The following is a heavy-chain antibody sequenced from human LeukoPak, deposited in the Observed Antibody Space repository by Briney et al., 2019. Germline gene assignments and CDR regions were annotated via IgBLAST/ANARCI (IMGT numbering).Heavy chain of an antibody. J-gene: IGHJ3*02. V-gene: IGHV1-2*02. Sequence: VASVKVSCKASGYTFTGYYMHWVRQAPGQGLEWVGWINPNSGGTNYAQKFQGRVTMTRDTSISTAYMELSRLRSDDTAVYYCARDGNTYYYGSGSSDAFDIWGQGQWSPSLQ. D-gene: IGHD3-10*01. CDR1: GYTFTGYY. CDR2: INPNSGGT. CDR3: ARDGNTYYYGSGSSDAFDI.